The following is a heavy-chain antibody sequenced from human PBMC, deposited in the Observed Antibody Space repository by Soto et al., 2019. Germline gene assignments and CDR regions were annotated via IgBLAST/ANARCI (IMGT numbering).Heavy chain of an antibody. CDR1: GYTFTSYD. D-gene: IGHD3-3*01. Sequence: ASVKVSCKASGYTFTSYDINWVRQATGQGLEWMGWMNPNSGNTGYAQKFQGRVTMTRNTSISTAYMELSSLRSEDTAVYYCARGPPCDFWSGYWGYYYYYMDVWGKGTTVTVSS. CDR3: ARGPPCDFWSGYWGYYYYYMDV. J-gene: IGHJ6*03. CDR2: MNPNSGNT. V-gene: IGHV1-8*01.